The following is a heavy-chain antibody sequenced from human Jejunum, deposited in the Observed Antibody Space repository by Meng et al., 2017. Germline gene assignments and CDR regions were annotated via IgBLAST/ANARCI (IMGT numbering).Heavy chain of an antibody. V-gene: IGHV3-30*03. D-gene: IGHD3-16*01. CDR3: ARDTVCNDDCSDY. CDR2: ISYDGGYT. J-gene: IGHJ4*02. Sequence: GESLKISCVVSGFTLSSFGVHWVRQAPGKGLEWVGVISYDGGYTYYGDSVRGRFTISRDESKNTVYLQMNSLRSEDTAVYYCARDTVCNDDCSDYWGQGTLVTVSS. CDR1: GFTLSSFG.